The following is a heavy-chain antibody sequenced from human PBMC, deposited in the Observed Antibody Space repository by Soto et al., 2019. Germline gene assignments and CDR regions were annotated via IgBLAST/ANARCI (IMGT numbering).Heavy chain of an antibody. CDR3: AHSRITMVRGVILEWGFDP. V-gene: IGHV2-5*02. CDR2: IYWDDDK. Sequence: GLDLEWLALIYWDDDKRYSPSLKSRLTITKDTSKNQVVLTMTNMDPVDTATYYCAHSRITMVRGVILEWGFDPWGQGTLVTVSS. D-gene: IGHD3-10*01. J-gene: IGHJ5*02.